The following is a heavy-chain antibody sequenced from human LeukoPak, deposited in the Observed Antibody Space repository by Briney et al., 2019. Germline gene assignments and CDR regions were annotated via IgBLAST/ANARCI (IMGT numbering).Heavy chain of an antibody. J-gene: IGHJ4*02. V-gene: IGHV4-59*01. CDR2: ISHSGST. CDR3: ASASGIPGSFYFDY. CDR1: GGSISNYY. Sequence: SETLSLTCTVSGGSISNYYWSWIRQPPGKGLEWIGYISHSGSTNSNPSLRSRVTISVDTSKNQFFPKLSSVTAADTAVYYCASASGIPGSFYFDYWGQGTLVTVSS.